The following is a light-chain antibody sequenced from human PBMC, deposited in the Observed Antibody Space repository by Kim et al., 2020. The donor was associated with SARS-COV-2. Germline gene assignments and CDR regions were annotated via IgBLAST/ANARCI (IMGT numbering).Light chain of an antibody. CDR3: SAWDSSLRDWV. V-gene: IGLV10-54*01. CDR1: SNNVGNEG. J-gene: IGLJ3*02. CDR2: RGN. Sequence: QAATLTCTGNSNNVGNEGATWLQQYQGHPPKVVFHRGNKRPSGISERLSASRSGSTASLTITGLQPEDEADYYCSAWDSSLRDWVFGGGTRLTVL.